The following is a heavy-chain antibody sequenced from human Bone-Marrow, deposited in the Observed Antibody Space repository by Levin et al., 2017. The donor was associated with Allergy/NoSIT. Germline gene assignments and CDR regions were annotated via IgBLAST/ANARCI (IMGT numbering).Heavy chain of an antibody. J-gene: IGHJ4*02. Sequence: ASVKVSCKASGYTFTGYYMHWVRQAPGQGLEWMGWINPNSGGTNYAQKFQGRVTMTRDTSISTAYMELSRLRSDDTAVYYCARDGPFEFRYGSGSYCCDYWGQGTLVTVSS. CDR2: INPNSGGT. D-gene: IGHD3-10*01. CDR1: GYTFTGYY. CDR3: ARDGPFEFRYGSGSYCCDY. V-gene: IGHV1-2*02.